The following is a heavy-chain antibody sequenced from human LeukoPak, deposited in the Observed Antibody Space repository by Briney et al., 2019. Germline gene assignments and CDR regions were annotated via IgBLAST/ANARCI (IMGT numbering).Heavy chain of an antibody. J-gene: IGHJ4*02. CDR2: NGGGDTT. CDR3: AKALDTYGYMRFDF. D-gene: IGHD5-18*01. Sequence: GGSLRLSCAASGFTFVSYAMTWVRQAPGNGLEWVSANGGGDTTYYADSVKGRFTISRDKSKNTMYLQMNSLRAEDTALYYCAKALDTYGYMRFDFWGQGTLVTVSS. CDR1: GFTFVSYA. V-gene: IGHV3-23*01.